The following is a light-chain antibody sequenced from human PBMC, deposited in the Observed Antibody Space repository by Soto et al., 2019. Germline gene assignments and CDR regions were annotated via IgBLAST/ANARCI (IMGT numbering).Light chain of an antibody. CDR2: GAS. V-gene: IGKV3-20*01. Sequence: EIVLTQSPATLSLSPGERATLSCRASQSVTSSFLAWYQQKPGQAPRLLIYGASSRATGIPDRFSGSGSGAAFTLTISGLEPEDFAVYYCQQYGSSRWTFGQGTKVDIK. J-gene: IGKJ1*01. CDR1: QSVTSSF. CDR3: QQYGSSRWT.